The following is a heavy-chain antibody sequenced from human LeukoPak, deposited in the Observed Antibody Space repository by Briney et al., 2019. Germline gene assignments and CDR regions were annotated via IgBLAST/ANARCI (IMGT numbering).Heavy chain of an antibody. J-gene: IGHJ3*02. D-gene: IGHD4-17*01. Sequence: GGSLRLSCAASGFTFSSYSMNWVRQAPGKGLEWVSSISSSSSYIYYADSVKGRFTISRDNAKNSLYLQMNSLRAEDTAVHYCARDDGDSWKAFDIWGQGTMVTVSS. CDR3: ARDDGDSWKAFDI. V-gene: IGHV3-21*01. CDR1: GFTFSSYS. CDR2: ISSSSSYI.